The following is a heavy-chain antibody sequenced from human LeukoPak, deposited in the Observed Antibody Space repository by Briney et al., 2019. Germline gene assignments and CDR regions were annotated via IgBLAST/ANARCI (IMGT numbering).Heavy chain of an antibody. CDR2: IKQDGSKN. CDR3: ALYTYGYSFDY. V-gene: IGHV3-7*03. Sequence: GGSLRLSRAVSGFTFSAAWMSWVRQAPGKGPEWVANIKQDGSKNHYVDSVKGRFTISRDNAKNSLYLQMNSLRVEDTAVYYCALYTYGYSFDYWGQGALVIVSS. J-gene: IGHJ4*02. CDR1: GFTFSAAW. D-gene: IGHD3-10*01.